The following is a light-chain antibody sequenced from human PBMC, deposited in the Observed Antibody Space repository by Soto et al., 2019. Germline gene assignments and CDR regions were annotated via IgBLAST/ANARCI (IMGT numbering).Light chain of an antibody. V-gene: IGKV1-5*01. CDR2: HAS. CDR3: QQYMSYS. CDR1: QSISNW. Sequence: DIQMTQSPSTLPASVGDRVTITCRASQSISNWLAWYQHKPGTAPKLLIYHASTLESGVPSRFSGSGSGTEFTRTISSLQPDDFATYYCQQYMSYSFGQGTKGEI. J-gene: IGKJ1*01.